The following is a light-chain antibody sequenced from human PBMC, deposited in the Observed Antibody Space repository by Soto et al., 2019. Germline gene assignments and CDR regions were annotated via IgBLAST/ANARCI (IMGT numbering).Light chain of an antibody. CDR1: QSISSY. Sequence: DIQMTQSPSSLSASVGDRVTITCRASQSISSYLNWYQQKPGKAPKLLIYAASSLQSGVPSRFSGSGSGTDFTLTISSLQPEDFATYYCQHLNSYPRTFGQGTKVDNK. V-gene: IGKV1-39*01. CDR2: AAS. CDR3: QHLNSYPRT. J-gene: IGKJ1*01.